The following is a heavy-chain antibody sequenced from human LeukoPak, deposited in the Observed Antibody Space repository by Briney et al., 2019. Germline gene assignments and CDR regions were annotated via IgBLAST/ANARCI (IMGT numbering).Heavy chain of an antibody. J-gene: IGHJ5*02. CDR2: MNPNSGNT. Sequence: ASVKVSCKASGYTFTSYDINWVRQATGQGLEWMGWMNPNSGNTGYAQKFQGRVTMTRNTSISTAYMEPSSLRSEDTAVYYCARGPSAPRLLWFGELRRLWFDPWGQGTLVTVSS. D-gene: IGHD3-10*01. CDR3: ARGPSAPRLLWFGELRRLWFDP. V-gene: IGHV1-8*01. CDR1: GYTFTSYD.